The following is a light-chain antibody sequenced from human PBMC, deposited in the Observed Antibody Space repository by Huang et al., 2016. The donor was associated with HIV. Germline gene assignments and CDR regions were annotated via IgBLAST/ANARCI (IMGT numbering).Light chain of an antibody. CDR2: DTS. Sequence: EIVMTQSPATLSVSPGGGATLSCRASQNVRSNLAWYQQTPGQAPRLLIYDTSTRASGVPARVSGSGSGTEFTRTISGLQSEDFAVYYCQQYDNWPPGLTFGGGTKVEI. CDR1: QNVRSN. V-gene: IGKV3D-15*01. CDR3: QQYDNWPPGLT. J-gene: IGKJ4*01.